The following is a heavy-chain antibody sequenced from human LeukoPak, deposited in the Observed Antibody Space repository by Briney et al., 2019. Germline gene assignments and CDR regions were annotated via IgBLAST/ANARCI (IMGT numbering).Heavy chain of an antibody. CDR2: IXQXXXX. J-gene: IGHJ4*02. V-gene: IGHV4-38-2*02. CDR3: AXLXXGXLDY. CDR1: GYSISSGYY. Sequence: SETLSLTCSVSGYSISSGYYWGWIRQPPGKGLEWIGSIXQXXXXXXXXXXXXRVTISVDTSKNQFSLKLSSVTAADTAVYYCAXLXXGXLDYWGQGTLVTVSS.